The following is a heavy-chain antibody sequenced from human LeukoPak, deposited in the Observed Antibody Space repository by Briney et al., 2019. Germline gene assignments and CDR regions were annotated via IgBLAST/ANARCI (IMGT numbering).Heavy chain of an antibody. J-gene: IGHJ3*02. V-gene: IGHV1-69*04. CDR3: ARESNVVVVAATKAFDI. CDR1: GGTFSSYA. CDR2: IIPILGIA. D-gene: IGHD2-15*01. Sequence: SVKVSCKASGGTFSSYAISWVRQAPGQELEWMGRIIPILGIANYAQKFQGRVTITADKSTSTAYMELSSLRSEDTAVYYCARESNVVVVAATKAFDIWGQGTMVTVSS.